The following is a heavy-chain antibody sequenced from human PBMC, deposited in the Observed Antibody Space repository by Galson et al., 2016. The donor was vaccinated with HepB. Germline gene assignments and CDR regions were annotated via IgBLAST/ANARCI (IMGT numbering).Heavy chain of an antibody. D-gene: IGHD2-15*01. Sequence: SLRLSCAASGFTFSNAWMSWVRQAPGKGLEWVGRIKSKTDGGTTDYAAPVKGRFTIAGDDSKNTLYLQMNSLKTEDTAVYYCTTVGYCSGGSCYSGLDYWGQGTLVTVSS. CDR1: GFTFSNAW. V-gene: IGHV3-15*01. CDR3: TTVGYCSGGSCYSGLDY. J-gene: IGHJ4*02. CDR2: IKSKTDGGTT.